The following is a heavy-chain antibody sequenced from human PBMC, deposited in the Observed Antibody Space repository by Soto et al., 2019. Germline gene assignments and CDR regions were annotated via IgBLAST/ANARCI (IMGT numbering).Heavy chain of an antibody. CDR1: GGSISSYY. D-gene: IGHD6-13*01. J-gene: IGHJ5*02. CDR2: IYTSGST. Sequence: PSETLSLTCTVSGGSISSYYWSWIRQPAGKGLEWIGRIYTSGSTNYNPSLKSRVTMSVDTSKNQFSLKLSSVTAADTAVYYCARNGLYGQQLVDRSSWFDPWGQGTLVTVSS. CDR3: ARNGLYGQQLVDRSSWFDP. V-gene: IGHV4-4*07.